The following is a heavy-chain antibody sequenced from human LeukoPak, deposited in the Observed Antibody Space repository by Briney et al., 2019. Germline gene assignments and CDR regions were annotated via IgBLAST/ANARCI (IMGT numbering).Heavy chain of an antibody. CDR2: IYFSGNT. Sequence: PSETLSLTCTVSGDSVSSGSYHWSWIRQPPGKGLEWIGYIYFSGNTNYNPSLKSRVTISIDRFENQFSLRLSSVTAADTAVYYCVRRKGGSYYGYYFDYWGQGTLVTVSS. V-gene: IGHV4-61*01. CDR1: GDSVSSGSYH. CDR3: VRRKGGSYYGYYFDY. D-gene: IGHD1-26*01. J-gene: IGHJ4*02.